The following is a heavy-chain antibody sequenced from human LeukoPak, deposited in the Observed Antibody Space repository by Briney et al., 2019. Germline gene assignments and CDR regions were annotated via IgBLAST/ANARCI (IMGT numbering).Heavy chain of an antibody. CDR3: ARGVRYARD. CDR2: INPSGGST. J-gene: IGHJ4*02. D-gene: IGHD5-12*01. Sequence: GESLKIPCKGSGYSFTSYWIGWVRQAPGQGLEWMGIINPSGGSTSYAQKFQGRVTMTRDTSTSTVYMELSSLRSEDTAVYYCARGVRYARDWGQGTLVTVSS. CDR1: GYSFTSYW. V-gene: IGHV1-46*01.